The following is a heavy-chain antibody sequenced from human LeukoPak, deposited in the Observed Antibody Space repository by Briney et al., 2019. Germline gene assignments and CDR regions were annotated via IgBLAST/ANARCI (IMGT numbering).Heavy chain of an antibody. J-gene: IGHJ4*02. Sequence: SETLSLTCTVSGGSISSSSYYWGWIRQPPGKGLEWIGSIYYSGSTYYNPSLQSRVTISVDTSKNQFSLKLSSVTAADAAVYYCARLRARDFDYWGQGTLVTVSS. CDR2: IYYSGST. CDR1: GGSISSSSYY. V-gene: IGHV4-39*01. CDR3: ARLRARDFDY.